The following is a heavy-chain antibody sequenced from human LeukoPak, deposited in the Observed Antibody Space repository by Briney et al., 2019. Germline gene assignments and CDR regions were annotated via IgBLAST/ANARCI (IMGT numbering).Heavy chain of an antibody. CDR3: ARMGGFIVATIISDTPFDY. CDR2: IYYSGNT. V-gene: IGHV4-59*12. J-gene: IGHJ4*02. D-gene: IGHD5-12*01. Sequence: PSETLSLTCTVSGGSISNYYWSWIRQPPGKGLEWIGYIYYSGNTNYNPSLKSRVTISVDTSKNQFSLKLSSVTAADTAVYYCARMGGFIVATIISDTPFDYWGQGTLVTVSS. CDR1: GGSISNYY.